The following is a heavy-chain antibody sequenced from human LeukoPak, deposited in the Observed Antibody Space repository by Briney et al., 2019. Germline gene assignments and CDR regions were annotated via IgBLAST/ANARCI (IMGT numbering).Heavy chain of an antibody. CDR3: ARTSGYPYNFDT. CDR1: GFTVSRNY. Sequence: PGGSQRLSCAASGFTVSRNYMTWVRQAPGKGLEWVSVIYSGGATYYADSVKGRFTISRDNSKNTLYLQMNSLRAEDTAVYYCARTSGYPYNFDTWGQGTLVPVSS. V-gene: IGHV3-53*01. CDR2: IYSGGAT. D-gene: IGHD3-22*01. J-gene: IGHJ4*02.